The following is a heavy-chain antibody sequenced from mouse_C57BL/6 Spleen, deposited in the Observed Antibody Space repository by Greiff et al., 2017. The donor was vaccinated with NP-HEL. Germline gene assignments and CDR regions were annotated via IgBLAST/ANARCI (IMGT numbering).Heavy chain of an antibody. J-gene: IGHJ1*03. D-gene: IGHD1-1*01. V-gene: IGHV1-59*01. CDR3: ARLYYGSSTGYFDV. CDR1: GYTFTSYW. CDR2: IDPSDSYT. Sequence: QVQLQQPGAELVRPGTSVKLSCKASGYTFTSYWMHWVKQRPGQGLEWIGVIDPSDSYTNYNQKFNGKATLTVDTSSSTAYMQLSSLTSEDSAVYYCARLYYGSSTGYFDVWGTGTTVTVSS.